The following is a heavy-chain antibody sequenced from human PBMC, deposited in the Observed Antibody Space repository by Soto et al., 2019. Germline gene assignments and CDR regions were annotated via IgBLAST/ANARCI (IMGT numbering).Heavy chain of an antibody. J-gene: IGHJ6*02. D-gene: IGHD1-26*01. CDR3: TTSPHRDSERVFV. V-gene: IGHV3-7*01. CDR2: TKQDGTEK. Sequence: VGSLRLSCAASGFTFSTYWMSWVRRTPGKGLEWVANTKQDGTEKYYVDSVRGRLTVSRDNAKSSLYLQMNSLRVEDTAVYYCTTSPHRDSERVFVWGQGTTVTSP. CDR1: GFTFSTYW.